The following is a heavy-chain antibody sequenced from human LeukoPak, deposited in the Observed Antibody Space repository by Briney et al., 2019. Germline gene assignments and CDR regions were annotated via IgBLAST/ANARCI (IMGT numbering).Heavy chain of an antibody. J-gene: IGHJ4*02. CDR3: TGNYYSSGSYADFDY. D-gene: IGHD3-10*01. Sequence: GGSLRLSCAASGFTFSGSALHWVRQASGKGLEWVGRIRRTANGYATAYAVSVKVRFTISSDDSKNTAYLQMDSLKTEDTAVYYCTGNYYSSGSYADFDYWGQGTLVTVSS. CDR2: IRRTANGYAT. CDR1: GFTFSGSA. V-gene: IGHV3-73*01.